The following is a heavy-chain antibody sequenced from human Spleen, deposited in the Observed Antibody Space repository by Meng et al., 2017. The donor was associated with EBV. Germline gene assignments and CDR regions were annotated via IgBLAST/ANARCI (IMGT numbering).Heavy chain of an antibody. D-gene: IGHD6-19*01. CDR2: ITPIFGTT. Sequence: QLKLVQSVTEVKKPGSSMKVACKASGGSSSDQTISWVRQAPGQGPEWMAGITPIFGTTNYAQKFQDRVTIYADTSMATLSLELINLRPDDTAVYYCASLTEYSSGSTSWGQGTLVTVSS. CDR3: ASLTEYSSGSTS. V-gene: IGHV1-69*06. J-gene: IGHJ5*02. CDR1: GGSSSDQT.